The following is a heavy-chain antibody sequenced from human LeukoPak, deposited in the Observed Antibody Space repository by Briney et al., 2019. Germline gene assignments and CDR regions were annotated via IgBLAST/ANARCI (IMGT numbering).Heavy chain of an antibody. J-gene: IGHJ4*02. CDR2: INQDGSQK. V-gene: IGHV3-7*01. CDR3: AKDVAWGRMDL. Sequence: GGSLRLSCAASGFTFSTYWMSWVRQAPGKGLEWVAIINQDGSQKYYVDSVKGRFTISRDNAKNSLYLQMDSLRVEGTAVYHCAKDVAWGRMDLWGQGTLANVSS. D-gene: IGHD3/OR15-3a*01. CDR1: GFTFSTYW.